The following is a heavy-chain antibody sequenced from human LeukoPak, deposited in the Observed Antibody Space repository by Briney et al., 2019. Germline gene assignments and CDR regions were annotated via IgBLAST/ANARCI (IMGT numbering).Heavy chain of an antibody. V-gene: IGHV3-53*01. J-gene: IGHJ4*02. Sequence: GGSLRLSCAASGLTGSHNYVSWVRQAPGKGLEWVSAIHTSGDTCYADSVKGRFTISRDTSKNTLYLQINSLRVEDTAVYYCSTLTSRGLSDSWGQGTPVTVSS. CDR2: IHTSGDT. CDR3: STLTSRGLSDS. D-gene: IGHD4-11*01. CDR1: GLTGSHNY.